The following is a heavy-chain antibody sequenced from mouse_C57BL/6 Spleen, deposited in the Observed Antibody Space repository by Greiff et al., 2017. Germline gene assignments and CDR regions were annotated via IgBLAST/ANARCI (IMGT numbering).Heavy chain of an antibody. V-gene: IGHV1-39*01. CDR3: ARMRDSSGYSWFAY. D-gene: IGHD3-2*02. J-gene: IGHJ3*01. CDR2: INPNYGTT. Sequence: VQLQQSGPELVKPGASVKISCKASGYSFTDYKMNWVKQSNGKSLEWIGLINPNYGTTSYNQKFKGKATLTVDQSSSTAYMQLNSLTSEDSAVYYCARMRDSSGYSWFAYWGQGTLVTFSA. CDR1: GYSFTDYK.